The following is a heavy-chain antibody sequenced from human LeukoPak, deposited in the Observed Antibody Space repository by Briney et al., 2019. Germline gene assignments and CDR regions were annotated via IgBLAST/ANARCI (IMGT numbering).Heavy chain of an antibody. V-gene: IGHV3-23*01. CDR1: GFTFSSYA. CDR2: ISGSGGST. Sequence: GGSLRLSCAASGFTFSSYAMSWVRQAPGKGLEWVSAISGSGGSTYYADSVKGRFTISRDNSKNTLYLQMNSLRAEDTAVYYCAKGLGQWLVLSVYFDYWGQGTLVTVSS. CDR3: AKGLGQWLVLSVYFDY. D-gene: IGHD6-19*01. J-gene: IGHJ4*02.